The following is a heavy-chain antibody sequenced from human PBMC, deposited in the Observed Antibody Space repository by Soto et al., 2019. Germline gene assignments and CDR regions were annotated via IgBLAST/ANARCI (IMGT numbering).Heavy chain of an antibody. D-gene: IGHD2-15*01. Sequence: QLQLQESGPGLVKPSETLSLTCTVSGGSISSSSYYWGWIRQPPGKGLEWIGSIYYSGGTYFNPSLKSRATISVDTSKNQFSLKLSSVTAADTAVYYCARHTPAISISDHWGQGTLVTVSS. CDR3: ARHTPAISISDH. CDR2: IYYSGGT. CDR1: GGSISSSSYY. J-gene: IGHJ4*02. V-gene: IGHV4-39*01.